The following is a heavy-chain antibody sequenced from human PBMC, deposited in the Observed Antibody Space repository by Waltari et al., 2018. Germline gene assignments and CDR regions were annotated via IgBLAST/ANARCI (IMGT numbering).Heavy chain of an antibody. CDR1: GYTFTSYA. CDR3: ARDWMGIAARPYYYMDV. Sequence: QVQLVQSGAEVKKPGASVKVSCKASGYTFTSYAMHWVRQAPGQRLEWMGWINAGNGNTKYSQEFQGRVTITRDTSASTAYMELSSLRSEDMAVYYCARDWMGIAARPYYYMDVWGKGTTVTVSS. V-gene: IGHV1-3*03. D-gene: IGHD6-6*01. J-gene: IGHJ6*03. CDR2: INAGNGNT.